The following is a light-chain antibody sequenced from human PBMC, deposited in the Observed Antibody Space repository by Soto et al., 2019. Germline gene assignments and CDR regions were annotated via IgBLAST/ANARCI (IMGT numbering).Light chain of an antibody. CDR3: QQSYNTPRT. Sequence: DSQMTQAPSSLPASVGDRVTITCRASQTIGNYLNWYQQRPGKAPNLLISAASTLQSGVPSRFSGSGSGTDFTLTITSLQPGDFATYYCQQSYNTPRTFGQGTKVDIK. CDR1: QTIGNY. V-gene: IGKV1-39*01. J-gene: IGKJ1*01. CDR2: AAS.